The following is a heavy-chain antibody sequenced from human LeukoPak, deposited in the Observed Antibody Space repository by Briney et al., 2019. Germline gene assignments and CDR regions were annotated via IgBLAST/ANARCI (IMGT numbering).Heavy chain of an antibody. V-gene: IGHV3-74*01. CDR2: INSDGSST. CDR3: ARDGVAARRFDY. D-gene: IGHD6-6*01. J-gene: IGHJ4*02. Sequence: GGSLRLSCAASGFTFDDYAMHWVRQAPGKGLVWVSRINSDGSSTSYADSVKGRFTISRDNAKNTLYLQMNSLRAEDTAVYYCARDGVAARRFDYWGQGTLVTVSS. CDR1: GFTFDDYA.